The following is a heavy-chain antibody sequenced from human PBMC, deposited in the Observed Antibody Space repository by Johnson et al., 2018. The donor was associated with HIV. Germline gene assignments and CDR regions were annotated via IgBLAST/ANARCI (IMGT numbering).Heavy chain of an antibody. V-gene: IGHV3-11*04. D-gene: IGHD1-26*01. CDR1: GFTFSDYY. CDR3: ATLSGSYYAFDI. J-gene: IGHJ3*02. Sequence: QVQLMESGGGVVQPGRSLRLSCAASGFTFSDYYMSWIRQAPGKGLEWVSHISSSGSTIYYAESVKGRFTISRDNAKNSLYLQMNSLRAEDTAVYYCATLSGSYYAFDIWGQGTMVTVSS. CDR2: ISSSGSTI.